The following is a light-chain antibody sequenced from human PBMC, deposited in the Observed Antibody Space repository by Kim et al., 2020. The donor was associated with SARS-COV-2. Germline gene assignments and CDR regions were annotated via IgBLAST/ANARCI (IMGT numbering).Light chain of an antibody. V-gene: IGLV3-1*01. CDR1: KLGDKY. CDR3: QAWDSSTVV. J-gene: IGLJ2*01. CDR2: QDS. Sequence: VSTGQTASITCSGDKLGDKYACWYQQKPGQSPVLVIYQDSKRPAGIPERFSGSNSGNTATLTISGTQAMDEADYYCQAWDSSTVVFGGGTQLTVL.